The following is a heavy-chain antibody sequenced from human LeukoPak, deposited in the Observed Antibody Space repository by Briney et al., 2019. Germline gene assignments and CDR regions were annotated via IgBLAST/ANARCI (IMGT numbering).Heavy chain of an antibody. J-gene: IGHJ4*02. V-gene: IGHV3-30-3*02. D-gene: IGHD5-12*01. CDR3: AKDQSPRRGYSGYVGFFHY. CDR1: GFTFSSYA. Sequence: PGGSLRLSCAASGFTFSSYAMHWVRQAPGKGLEWVAVISHDGSNKYYADSVKGRFTISRDNSKNTLYLQMNSLRAEDTAVYYCAKDQSPRRGYSGYVGFFHYWGQGTLVTVSS. CDR2: ISHDGSNK.